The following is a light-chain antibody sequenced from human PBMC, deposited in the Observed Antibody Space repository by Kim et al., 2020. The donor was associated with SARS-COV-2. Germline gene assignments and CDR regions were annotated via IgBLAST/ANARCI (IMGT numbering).Light chain of an antibody. Sequence: GTTVTSSCTRSSGSVDDNYVQWYQQRPGGVPTTVIYEDDKRPSGVSDRFSGSIDNSSNSASLTISGLRTEDEADYYCQSYNRDNVIFGGGTQLTVL. CDR3: QSYNRDNVI. J-gene: IGLJ2*01. V-gene: IGLV6-57*03. CDR1: SGSVDDNY. CDR2: EDD.